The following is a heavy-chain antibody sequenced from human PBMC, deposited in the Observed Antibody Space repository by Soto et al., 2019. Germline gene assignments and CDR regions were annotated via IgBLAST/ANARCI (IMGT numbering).Heavy chain of an antibody. D-gene: IGHD3-9*01. V-gene: IGHV4-4*02. CDR1: GGSISSSNW. CDR2: IYHSGST. CDR3: ARDRFHDILTGYYLGYGMDV. Sequence: SETLSLTCAVSGGSISSSNWWSWVRQPPGKGLEWIGEIYHSGSTNYNPSLKSRVTISVDKSKNQFSLKLSSVTAADTAVYYCARDRFHDILTGYYLGYGMDVWGQGTTVTVS. J-gene: IGHJ6*02.